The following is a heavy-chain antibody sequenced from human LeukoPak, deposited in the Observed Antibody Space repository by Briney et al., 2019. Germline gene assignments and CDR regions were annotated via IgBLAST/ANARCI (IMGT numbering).Heavy chain of an antibody. CDR2: IYYSGST. Sequence: SETLSLTCTVSGGSISSYYWSWIRQPPGKGLEWIGYIYYSGSTNYNPSLKSRVTISVDTSKNQFSLKLSSVTAADTAVYYCARQVTYYYDSSGSLFDYWGQGTLVTVSS. CDR1: GGSISSYY. D-gene: IGHD3-22*01. J-gene: IGHJ4*02. CDR3: ARQVTYYYDSSGSLFDY. V-gene: IGHV4-59*08.